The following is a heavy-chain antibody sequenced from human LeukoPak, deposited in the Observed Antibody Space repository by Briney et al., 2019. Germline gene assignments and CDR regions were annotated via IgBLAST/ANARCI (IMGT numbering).Heavy chain of an antibody. V-gene: IGHV1-69*05. Sequence: SVKVSCKASGGTFSSYAISWVRQAPGQGLEWMGGIIPIFGTANYAQKLQGRVTMTTDTSTSTAYMELRSLRSDDTAVYYCARDREEYYYDSSGYNDYWGQGTLVTVSS. CDR1: GGTFSSYA. D-gene: IGHD3-22*01. CDR3: ARDREEYYYDSSGYNDY. CDR2: IIPIFGTA. J-gene: IGHJ4*02.